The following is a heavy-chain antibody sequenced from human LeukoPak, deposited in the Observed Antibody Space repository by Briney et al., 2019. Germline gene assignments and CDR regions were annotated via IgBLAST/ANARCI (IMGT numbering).Heavy chain of an antibody. J-gene: IGHJ4*02. Sequence: PXETLSLTCTVSGGSISSYYWSWIRQPPGKGLEWIGYIYYSGSTNYNPSLKSRVTISVDTSKNQFSLKLSSVTAADTAVYYCARASGYSYGFHYWGQGTLVTVSS. D-gene: IGHD5-18*01. CDR1: GGSISSYY. CDR3: ARASGYSYGFHY. CDR2: IYYSGST. V-gene: IGHV4-59*01.